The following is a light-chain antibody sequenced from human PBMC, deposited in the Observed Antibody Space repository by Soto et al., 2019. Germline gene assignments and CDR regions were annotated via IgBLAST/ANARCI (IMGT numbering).Light chain of an antibody. CDR3: QQYNNWPS. CDR2: GAS. V-gene: IGKV3-15*01. J-gene: IGKJ4*01. CDR1: QSVSSN. Sequence: EIVMTQSPATLSVSPGERATLSCRASQSVSSNFAWYQQKPGQAPRLLIYGASTRATGIPARFSGSGSGTEFTLPISSLQSEDFAVYYCQQYNNWPSFGGGTKVEIK.